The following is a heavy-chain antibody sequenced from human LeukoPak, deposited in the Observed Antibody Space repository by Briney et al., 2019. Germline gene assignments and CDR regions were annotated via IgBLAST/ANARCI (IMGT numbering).Heavy chain of an antibody. V-gene: IGHV4-59*08. D-gene: IGHD3-22*01. CDR3: ARNARTLYYYDSRNAFDI. CDR2: IYYTGST. CDR1: GGSISSYY. J-gene: IGHJ3*02. Sequence: SETLSLTCTVSGGSISSYYWSWIRQPPGKGLEWIGYIYYTGSTNYNPSLKSRVTMSLDTSKNQFSLRLSSVTAADTAVYYCARNARTLYYYDSRNAFDIWGQGTMVTVSS.